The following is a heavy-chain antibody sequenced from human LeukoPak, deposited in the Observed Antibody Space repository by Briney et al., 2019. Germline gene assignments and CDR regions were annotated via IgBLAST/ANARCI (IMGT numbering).Heavy chain of an antibody. J-gene: IGHJ5*02. CDR2: IYYSGST. CDR1: GGSISSYY. D-gene: IGHD6-13*01. CDR3: ARDMTAAAGTRWFDP. V-gene: IGHV4-59*01. Sequence: SETLSLTCTVSGGSISSYYWSWIRQPPGKGLEWIGYIYYSGSTNYNPSLKSRVTISVDTSKNHFSLKLSSVTAADTAVYYCARDMTAAAGTRWFDPWGQGTLVTVSS.